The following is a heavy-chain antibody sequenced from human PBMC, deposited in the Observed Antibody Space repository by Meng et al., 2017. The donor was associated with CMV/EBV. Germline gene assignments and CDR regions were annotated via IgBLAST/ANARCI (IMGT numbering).Heavy chain of an antibody. D-gene: IGHD2-21*01. J-gene: IGHJ5*02. CDR2: IYHSGST. Sequence: STSSNWWSWGRQPPGKGLEWIGEIYHSGSTNYNPSLKSRVTISVDKSKNQFSLKLSSVTAADTAVYYCARGATTLVVIAQGPFDPWGQGTLVTVSS. V-gene: IGHV4-4*02. CDR3: ARGATTLVVIAQGPFDP. CDR1: STSSNW.